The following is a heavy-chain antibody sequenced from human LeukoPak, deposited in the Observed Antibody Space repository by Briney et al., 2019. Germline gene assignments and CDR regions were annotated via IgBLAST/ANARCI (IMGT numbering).Heavy chain of an antibody. V-gene: IGHV3-49*04. CDR2: IRSKIYGGTP. CDR3: TRDQTPYY. Sequence: GGSLRLSCAASGFTFTSFAMSWVRQAPGKGLEWVGFIRSKIYGGTPEYAASVKGRFTISRDDSKGVAYLQMNSLKTEDTAVYYCTRDQTPYYWGQGTLVTVSS. CDR1: GFTFTSFA. J-gene: IGHJ4*02.